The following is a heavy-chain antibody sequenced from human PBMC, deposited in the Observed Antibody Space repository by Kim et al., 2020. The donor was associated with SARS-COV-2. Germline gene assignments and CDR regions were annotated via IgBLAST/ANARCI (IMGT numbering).Heavy chain of an antibody. Sequence: GGSLRLSCAASGFTFSSYSMNWVRQAPGKGLEWVSYISSSSSTIYYADSVKGRFTISRDNAKNSLYLQMNDLRDEDTAVYYCARDFNCGGDCYKDYWGQGTLVAVSS. CDR1: GFTFSSYS. D-gene: IGHD2-21*02. J-gene: IGHJ4*02. V-gene: IGHV3-48*02. CDR3: ARDFNCGGDCYKDY. CDR2: ISSSSSTI.